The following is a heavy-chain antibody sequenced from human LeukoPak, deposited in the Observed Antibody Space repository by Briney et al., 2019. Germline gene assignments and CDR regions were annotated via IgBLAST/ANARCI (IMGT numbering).Heavy chain of an antibody. CDR3: AKVAGWFGELSEYYFDY. V-gene: IGHV3-21*04. D-gene: IGHD3-10*01. Sequence: GGSLRLSCEASGFTFNTYSMNWARQAPGKGLEWVSSIDSSGGYMFYADSVKGRFIISRDNSKNTLYLQMNSLRAEDTAVYYCAKVAGWFGELSEYYFDYWGQGTLVTVSS. J-gene: IGHJ4*02. CDR1: GFTFNTYS. CDR2: IDSSGGYM.